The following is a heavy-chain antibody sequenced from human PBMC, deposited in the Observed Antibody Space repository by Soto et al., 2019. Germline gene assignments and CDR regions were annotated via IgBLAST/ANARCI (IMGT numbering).Heavy chain of an antibody. J-gene: IGHJ6*02. D-gene: IGHD3-22*01. Sequence: SVKVSCKASGGTFSSYSISWVRQAPGQGLEWMGGIIPIFGTAKYAQKFQGRVTITADKSTSTAYMELSSLSSEDTAVYYCASTYYYDSSGHNYYYYGMEVSGQGTTVTVSS. CDR2: IIPIFGTA. V-gene: IGHV1-69*06. CDR3: ASTYYYDSSGHNYYYYGMEV. CDR1: GGTFSSYS.